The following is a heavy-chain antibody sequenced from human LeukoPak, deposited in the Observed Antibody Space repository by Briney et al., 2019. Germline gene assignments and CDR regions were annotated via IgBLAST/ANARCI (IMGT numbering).Heavy chain of an antibody. Sequence: PGGSLRLSCAASGFTVSSNYMSWVRQAPGKGLEWVSIIYSGGSTFYADSVKGRFTISRDNSKNTLYLQMNSLRAEDTAVYYCARNDAFDIWGQGTMVTVSS. CDR2: IYSGGST. V-gene: IGHV3-53*05. CDR3: ARNDAFDI. CDR1: GFTVSSNY. J-gene: IGHJ3*02.